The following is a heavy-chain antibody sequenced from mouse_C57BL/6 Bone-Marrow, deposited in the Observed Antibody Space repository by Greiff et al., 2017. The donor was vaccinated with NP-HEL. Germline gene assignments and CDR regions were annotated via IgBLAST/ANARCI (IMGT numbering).Heavy chain of an antibody. CDR3: ARLITTVVADY. V-gene: IGHV7-3*01. J-gene: IGHJ2*01. CDR2: IRNKANGYTT. D-gene: IGHD1-1*01. CDR1: GFTFTDYY. Sequence: EVKLMESGGGLVQPGGSLSLSCAASGFTFTDYYMSWVRQPPGKALEWLGFIRNKANGYTTEYSASVKGRFTISRDNSQSILYLQMNARRAEDSATYYWARLITTVVADYWGQGTTLTVSS.